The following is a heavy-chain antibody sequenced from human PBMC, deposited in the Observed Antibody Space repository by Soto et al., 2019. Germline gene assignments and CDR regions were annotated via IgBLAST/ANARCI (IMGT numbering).Heavy chain of an antibody. D-gene: IGHD3-22*01. CDR2: ISYDGSNK. CDR3: ASNYYDSSGYQFDY. J-gene: IGHJ4*02. Sequence: GGSLRLSCAASGFTFSSYGMHWVRQAPGKGLEWVAVISYDGSNKYYADSVKGRFTISRDNSKNTLYLQMNSLRAEDTAVYYCASNYYDSSGYQFDYWGQGTLVTVSS. CDR1: GFTFSSYG. V-gene: IGHV3-30*03.